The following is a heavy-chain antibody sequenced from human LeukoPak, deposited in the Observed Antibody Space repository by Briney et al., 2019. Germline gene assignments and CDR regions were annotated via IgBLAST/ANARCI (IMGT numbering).Heavy chain of an antibody. CDR2: ISATGGST. CDR1: GFTFRSSA. V-gene: IGHV3-23*01. Sequence: GGSLRLSCAASGFTFRSSAMSWVRQAPGKGLEWVSGISATGGSTYYADSVKGRFTISRDNSKHTLSLQMNSLRAEDTAVYYCAKGGDYDILTGYYYYFDCWGQGSLVTASS. D-gene: IGHD3-9*01. J-gene: IGHJ4*02. CDR3: AKGGDYDILTGYYYYFDC.